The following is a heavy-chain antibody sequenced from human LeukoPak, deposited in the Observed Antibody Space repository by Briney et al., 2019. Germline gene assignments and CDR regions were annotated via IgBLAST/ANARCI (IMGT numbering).Heavy chain of an antibody. Sequence: GGSLRLSCAASGFTVSSNYMSWVRQAPWKGLEWVSVIYSGGSTYYADSVKGRFTISRDNSKNTLYLQMNSLRAEDTAVYYCARGSSSTSCFDYWGQGTLVTVSS. CDR2: IYSGGST. CDR3: ARGSSSTSCFDY. J-gene: IGHJ4*02. CDR1: GFTVSSNY. D-gene: IGHD2-2*01. V-gene: IGHV3-66*02.